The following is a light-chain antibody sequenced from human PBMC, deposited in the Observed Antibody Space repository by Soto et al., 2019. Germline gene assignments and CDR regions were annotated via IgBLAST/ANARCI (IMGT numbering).Light chain of an antibody. V-gene: IGLV1-51*01. J-gene: IGLJ2*01. Sequence: QSVLTQPPSVSAAPGQKVTISCSGSSSNIGNNYVSWYQQLPGTAPKLLIYDNNKRPSGIPDRFSGSKSGTSGTLDITGLQTGDEADYYCATWDYSLTGEVFSGGTKVTVL. CDR3: ATWDYSLTGEV. CDR1: SSNIGNNY. CDR2: DNN.